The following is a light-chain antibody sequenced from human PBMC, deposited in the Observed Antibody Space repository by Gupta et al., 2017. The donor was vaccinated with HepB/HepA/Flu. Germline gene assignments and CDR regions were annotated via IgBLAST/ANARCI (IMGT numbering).Light chain of an antibody. J-gene: IGKJ3*01. CDR1: QSLLYNSNNKNH. Sequence: DIVLTQSPDSLSVSLGARATINCKSSQSLLYNSNNKNHLAWYQQKPGQPPKLLIYWASSRESGVPDRFSGSGSETDFTLTISSLQAEDVAVYYCQQYSNPPLFTFGPGTKVDIK. CDR2: WAS. CDR3: QQYSNPPLFT. V-gene: IGKV4-1*01.